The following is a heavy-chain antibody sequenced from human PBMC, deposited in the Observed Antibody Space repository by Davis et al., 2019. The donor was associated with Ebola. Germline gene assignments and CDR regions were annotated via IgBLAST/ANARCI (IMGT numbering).Heavy chain of an antibody. CDR3: AELHSSSSHI. V-gene: IGHV3-23*01. J-gene: IGHJ4*02. Sequence: GESLKISCAASGFTFRNYAMSWVRQAPGKGLEWVSSIGASGGSTYYADSVKGRFTIYRDNSKNTLYLQMNSLRAEDTALYYCAELHSSSSHIWGQGTLVTVSS. CDR1: GFTFRNYA. D-gene: IGHD6-6*01. CDR2: IGASGGST.